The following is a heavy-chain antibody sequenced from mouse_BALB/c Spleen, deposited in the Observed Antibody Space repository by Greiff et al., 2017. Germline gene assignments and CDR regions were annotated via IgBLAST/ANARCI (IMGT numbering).Heavy chain of an antibody. CDR1: GYTFTSYW. J-gene: IGHJ2*01. CDR2: INPSNGRT. Sequence: QVQLKQPGAELVKPGASVKLSCKASGYTFTSYWMHWVKQRPGQGLEWIGEINPSNGRTNYNEKFKSKATLTVDKSSSTAYMQLSSLTSEDSAVYYCARWGYPYYFDYWGQGTTLTVSA. D-gene: IGHD2-2*01. V-gene: IGHV1S81*02. CDR3: ARWGYPYYFDY.